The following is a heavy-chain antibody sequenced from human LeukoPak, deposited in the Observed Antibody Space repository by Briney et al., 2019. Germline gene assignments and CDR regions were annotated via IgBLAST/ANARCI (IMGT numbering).Heavy chain of an antibody. CDR3: TTDGQWLVRKFDY. V-gene: IGHV3-73*01. CDR1: GFTFSGSA. CDR2: IRSKANSYAT. D-gene: IGHD6-19*01. J-gene: IGHJ4*02. Sequence: PGGSLRLSCAASGFTFSGSAMHWVRQASGKGLEWVGRIRSKANSYATAYAASVKGRFTISRDDSKNTAYLQMNSLKTEDTAVYYCTTDGQWLVRKFDYWGQGTLVTVSS.